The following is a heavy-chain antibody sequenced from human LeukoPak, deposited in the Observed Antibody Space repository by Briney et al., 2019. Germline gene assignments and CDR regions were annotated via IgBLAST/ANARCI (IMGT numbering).Heavy chain of an antibody. CDR2: ISGDTKTI. D-gene: IGHD3-16*01. J-gene: IGHJ4*02. Sequence: GGSLRLSCVGSGLSFRGFELNWVRQAPGKGLEWVSFISGDTKTIKYGDFVQGRFTISRDNAKNSMYLQMNSLRVEDTAVYYCARRFRDWGQGILVTVS. CDR1: GLSFRGFE. CDR3: ARRFRD. V-gene: IGHV3-48*03.